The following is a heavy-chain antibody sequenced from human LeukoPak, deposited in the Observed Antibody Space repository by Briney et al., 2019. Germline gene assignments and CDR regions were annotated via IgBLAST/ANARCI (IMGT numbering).Heavy chain of an antibody. CDR3: ARVSQSYYYGSGSWYFDY. CDR1: GYSFTSYW. Sequence: HGDSLKISCKGSGYSFTSYWIGWVRQMPGKGLEWMAIIYPGDSDTRYSPSFQGQVTISADKSISTAYLQWSSLKASDTAMYYCARVSQSYYYGSGSWYFDYWGQGTLVTVSS. J-gene: IGHJ4*02. V-gene: IGHV5-51*01. D-gene: IGHD3-10*01. CDR2: IYPGDSDT.